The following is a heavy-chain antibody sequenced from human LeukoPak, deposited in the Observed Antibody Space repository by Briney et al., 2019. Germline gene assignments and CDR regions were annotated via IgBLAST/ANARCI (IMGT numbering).Heavy chain of an antibody. CDR3: SRVYY. V-gene: IGHV3-49*04. Sequence: GGSLRLSCTAAGFTFGDYAMSWVRQAPGKVLEWVGFIRSKAYGGTPEYAASVKGRFTISRDDSKSIAYLRMNSLQPEDTAVYYCSRVYYWGQGTLVSVSS. CDR2: IRSKAYGGTP. J-gene: IGHJ4*02. CDR1: GFTFGDYA.